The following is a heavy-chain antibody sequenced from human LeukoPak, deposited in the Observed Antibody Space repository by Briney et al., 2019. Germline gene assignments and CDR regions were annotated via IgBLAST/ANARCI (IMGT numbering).Heavy chain of an antibody. D-gene: IGHD3-22*01. Sequence: GGSLRLSCAASGFTFSSYAMSWVRQAPGKGLEWVSAISGSGGSTYYADSVKGRFTISRDNSKNTLYLQMNSLRAEDTAVYYCAKLPGKITMIVVAEYYFDYWGQGTLVTVSS. CDR1: GFTFSSYA. J-gene: IGHJ4*02. CDR2: ISGSGGST. CDR3: AKLPGKITMIVVAEYYFDY. V-gene: IGHV3-23*01.